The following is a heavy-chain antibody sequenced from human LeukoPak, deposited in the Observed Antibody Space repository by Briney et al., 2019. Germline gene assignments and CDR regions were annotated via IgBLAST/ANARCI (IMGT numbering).Heavy chain of an antibody. CDR3: PRWGGTRQFYFDY. Sequence: GGSLRLSCAASGFILSNYGLHGVRQGPGGGLEWLAVINYEGSNRYSADSVKGRFTIYTDSSQNPLYLQLNSLRADEKAMSYCPRWGGTRQFYFDYWGQGTLATVSS. CDR1: GFILSNYG. D-gene: IGHD3-16*01. V-gene: IGHV3-33*01. J-gene: IGHJ4*02. CDR2: INYEGSNR.